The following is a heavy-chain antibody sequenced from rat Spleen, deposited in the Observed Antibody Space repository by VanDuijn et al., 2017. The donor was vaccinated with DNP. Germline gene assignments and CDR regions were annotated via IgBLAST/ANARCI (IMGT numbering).Heavy chain of an antibody. CDR2: ISTGGGDT. J-gene: IGHJ2*01. CDR1: GFTFSDYG. V-gene: IGHV5S23*01. D-gene: IGHD1-10*01. Sequence: EVQLVESGGGLVQPGRSLKLSCAASGFTFSDYGMAWVLQAPARGLEWVASISTGGGDTYYRDSVKGRFTISRDNAKSTLYLQMDSLGSEDTATYYCAREQHYHFDYWGQGVMVTVSS. CDR3: AREQHYHFDY.